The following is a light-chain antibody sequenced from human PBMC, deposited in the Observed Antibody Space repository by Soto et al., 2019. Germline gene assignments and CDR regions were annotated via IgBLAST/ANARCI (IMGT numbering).Light chain of an antibody. V-gene: IGLV3-21*04. J-gene: IGLJ2*01. CDR2: FDN. CDR1: NIEAKR. Sequence: SYELTQPPSVSVAPGKTASISCGGNNIEAKRVHWYRQRPGQAPVLVVYFDNDRPSGIPERFSGSNSGNTATLTINRVEAGDEADYYCQVWDGRNDHVVFGGGTKLTVL. CDR3: QVWDGRNDHVV.